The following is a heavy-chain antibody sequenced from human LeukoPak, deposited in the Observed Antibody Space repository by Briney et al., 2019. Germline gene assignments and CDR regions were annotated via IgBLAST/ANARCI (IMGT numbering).Heavy chain of an antibody. D-gene: IGHD3-9*01. CDR2: IDSSGNT. Sequence: PSETLSLTCTVSGGSLSSYYWNWIRQPAGKGLQWIGRIDSSGNTHYNPSLKSRVTMSVDTSKNQFSLKLNSVTAADTAVYYCARSDDTRDYQLDYWGQGTLVTVSS. J-gene: IGHJ4*02. V-gene: IGHV4-4*07. CDR1: GGSLSSYY. CDR3: ARSDDTRDYQLDY.